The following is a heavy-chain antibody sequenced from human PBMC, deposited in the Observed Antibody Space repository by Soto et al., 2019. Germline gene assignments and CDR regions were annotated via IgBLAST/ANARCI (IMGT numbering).Heavy chain of an antibody. Sequence: QVQLVQSGAEVKKPGASEKVSCKASGYTFTSYGSSWVRQAPGQGLEWMGWISAYNCNTNDAQQLQGRVTMTTDTSTSTAYMELISLRSDEPSVYYCSRGSWFGEFGYSYYMDVWGKGTTFTVSS. J-gene: IGHJ6*03. CDR2: ISAYNCNT. V-gene: IGHV1-18*01. D-gene: IGHD3-10*01. CDR3: SRGSWFGEFGYSYYMDV. CDR1: GYTFTSYG.